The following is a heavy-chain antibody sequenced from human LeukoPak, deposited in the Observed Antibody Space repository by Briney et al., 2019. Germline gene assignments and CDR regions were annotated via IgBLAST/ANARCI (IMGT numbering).Heavy chain of an antibody. J-gene: IGHJ3*02. Sequence: GGSLRLSCAASGFTFSIYAMSWVRQAPGKGLEWVSGISGSGGNTYYADSVKGRFTISRDNSKNTLYLQMNSLRAEDTAVYYCARGVPTGVDFFDIWGQGTMVTVSS. CDR3: ARGVPTGVDFFDI. V-gene: IGHV3-23*01. CDR1: GFTFSIYA. D-gene: IGHD4-23*01. CDR2: ISGSGGNT.